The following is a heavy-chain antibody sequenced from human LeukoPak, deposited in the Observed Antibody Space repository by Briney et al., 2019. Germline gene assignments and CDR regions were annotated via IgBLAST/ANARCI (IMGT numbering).Heavy chain of an antibody. CDR3: ARRRAYGSWFDY. J-gene: IGHJ5*01. CDR1: GGSFSGYY. V-gene: IGHV4-34*01. Sequence: SETLSLTCAVYGGSFSGYYWSWIRQPPGKGLEWIGEINHSGSTNYNPSLKSRVTISVDTSKNQFSLKLSSVTAADTAVYYCARRRAYGSWFDYWGQGTPVTVSS. CDR2: INHSGST. D-gene: IGHD2-21*01.